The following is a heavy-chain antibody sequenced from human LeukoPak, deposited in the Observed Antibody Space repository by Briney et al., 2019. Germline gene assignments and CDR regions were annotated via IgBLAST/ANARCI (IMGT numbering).Heavy chain of an antibody. CDR2: ISSSSSTI. Sequence: PGGSLRLSCAASGFSFSIYSMNWVRQAPGKGLEWVSYISSSSSTIYYADSVKGRFTISRDNAKNSLYLQMNSLRAEDTAVYYCARDYNYYGSGSYHDYWGQGTLVTVSS. CDR1: GFSFSIYS. J-gene: IGHJ4*02. V-gene: IGHV3-48*04. D-gene: IGHD3-10*01. CDR3: ARDYNYYGSGSYHDY.